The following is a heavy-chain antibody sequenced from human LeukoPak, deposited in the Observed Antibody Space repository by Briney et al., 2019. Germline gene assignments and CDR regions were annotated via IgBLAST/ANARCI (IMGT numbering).Heavy chain of an antibody. V-gene: IGHV4-61*01. CDR2: MYHSGST. CDR3: ASQLTYCGSTSCYPYSWFDP. J-gene: IGHJ5*02. D-gene: IGHD2-2*01. CDR1: GLSINTGYY. Sequence: PSETLSLTCSVSGLSINTGYYWGWIRQSPGKGLEWIGYMYHSGSTNYNPSLKSRVTISVDTSKNQFSLKLSSVTAADTAMYYCASQLTYCGSTSCYPYSWFDPWGQGTLVTVSS.